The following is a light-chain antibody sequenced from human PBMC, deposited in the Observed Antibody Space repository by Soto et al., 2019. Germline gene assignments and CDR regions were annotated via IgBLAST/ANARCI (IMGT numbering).Light chain of an antibody. V-gene: IGLV2-14*01. J-gene: IGLJ3*02. CDR3: SSYSSTTTRV. CDR1: SSDVGGYDY. CDR2: DVS. Sequence: QSALTQPASVSGSPGQSITISCTGTSSDVGGYDYVSWYQQHPGTAPKLMIYDVSYRPSGISNRFSGSKSGNTASLTISGLQDEDEADYYCSSYSSTTTRVFGGGTKLTVL.